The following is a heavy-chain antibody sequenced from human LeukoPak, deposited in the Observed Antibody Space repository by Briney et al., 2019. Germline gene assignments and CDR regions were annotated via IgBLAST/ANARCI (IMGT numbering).Heavy chain of an antibody. V-gene: IGHV1-8*01. D-gene: IGHD3-10*01. CDR3: ARGEDVYYYGSGAWYYYMDV. J-gene: IGHJ6*03. Sequence: ASLKASCKTSVYPFRNYDINWVRQATGHGPKGMGWINPHSGKTGYAQKFQGRVNMTRDTSISTAYMELSRLRSDDTAVYYCARGEDVYYYGSGAWYYYMDVWGKGTTVTVSS. CDR2: INPHSGKT. CDR1: VYPFRNYD.